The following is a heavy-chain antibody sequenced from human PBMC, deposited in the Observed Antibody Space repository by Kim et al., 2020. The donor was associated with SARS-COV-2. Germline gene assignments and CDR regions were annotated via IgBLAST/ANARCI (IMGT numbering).Heavy chain of an antibody. CDR1: GFTFSSYS. V-gene: IGHV3-21*01. D-gene: IGHD6-6*01. CDR3: ARVEGVGQLGPLGYYYYGMDV. J-gene: IGHJ6*02. CDR2: ISSSSSYI. Sequence: GGSLRLSCAASGFTFSSYSMNWVRQAPGKGLEWVSSISSSSSYIYYADSVKGRFTISRDNAKNSLYLQMNSLRAEDTAVYYCARVEGVGQLGPLGYYYYGMDVWGQGTTVTVSS.